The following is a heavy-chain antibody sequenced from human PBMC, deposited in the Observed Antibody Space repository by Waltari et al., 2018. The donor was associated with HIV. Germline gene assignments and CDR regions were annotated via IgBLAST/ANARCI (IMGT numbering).Heavy chain of an antibody. D-gene: IGHD3-10*01. CDR3: ASARETMGVDFDS. CDR2: AIPMFGTA. V-gene: IGHV1-69*08. J-gene: IGHJ5*01. CDR1: GGAFVSHT. Sequence: QVQLVQSGAEVKKPGSSVKVSCQASGGAFVSHTINWVRQAPGQGLEWMGRAIPMFGTANYAQKFQGRVTITADKSTSTAYMELNGLRFDDTAVYYCASARETMGVDFDSWGQGTLVTVS.